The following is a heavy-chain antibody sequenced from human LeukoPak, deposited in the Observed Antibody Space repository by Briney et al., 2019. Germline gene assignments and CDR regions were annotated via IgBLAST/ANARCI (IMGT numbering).Heavy chain of an antibody. J-gene: IGHJ4*02. CDR1: GYSFTSYW. Sequence: GESLKISCKGSGYSFTSYWISWVRQMPGKGLEWMGRIDPSDSYTNYGPSFQGHVTISADKSISTAYLQWSSLKASDTAMYYWARGDYDIYDYWGQGTLVTVSS. CDR3: ARGDYDIYDY. CDR2: IDPSDSYT. V-gene: IGHV5-10-1*01. D-gene: IGHD3-9*01.